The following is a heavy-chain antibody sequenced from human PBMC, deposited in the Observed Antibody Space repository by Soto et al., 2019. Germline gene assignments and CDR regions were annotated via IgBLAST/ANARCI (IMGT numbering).Heavy chain of an antibody. D-gene: IGHD3-9*01. CDR3: AKKGTMTGTGYFDY. CDR2: INNNGGNT. J-gene: IGHJ4*02. CDR1: GFTFTDYA. V-gene: IGHV3-23*01. Sequence: GGSLRLSCAASGFTFTDYAMSWVRQAPGKGLEWVSAINNNGGNTHYADSVKGHFTISRDNPKNTLYLQMNSLRAEDTAVYYCAKKGTMTGTGYFDYWGQGALVTVSS.